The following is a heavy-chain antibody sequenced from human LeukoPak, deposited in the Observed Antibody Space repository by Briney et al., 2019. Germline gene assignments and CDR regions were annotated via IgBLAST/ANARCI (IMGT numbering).Heavy chain of an antibody. J-gene: IGHJ5*02. D-gene: IGHD2-2*01. CDR2: INHSGST. Sequence: PSETLSLTCAVYGGSFSGYYWSWIRQPPGKGLEWIGEINHSGSTNYNPPLKSRVTISVDTSRNQFSLKLSSVTAADTAVYYCARVVVVPAGGTYNWFDPWGQGTLVTVSS. CDR1: GGSFSGYY. CDR3: ARVVVVPAGGTYNWFDP. V-gene: IGHV4-34*01.